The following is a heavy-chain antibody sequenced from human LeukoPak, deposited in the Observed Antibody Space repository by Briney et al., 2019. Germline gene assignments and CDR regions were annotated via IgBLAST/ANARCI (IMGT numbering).Heavy chain of an antibody. J-gene: IGHJ5*02. CDR3: ATVPLWLRFVFDP. CDR1: GYTLTELS. Sequence: GASVKVSCKVSGYTLTELSMHWVRQAPGKGLEWMGGFDPEDGETIYAQKIQGRVTMTEDTSTDTAYMELSSLRSEDTAVYYCATVPLWLRFVFDPWGQGTLVTVSS. CDR2: FDPEDGET. D-gene: IGHD5-12*01. V-gene: IGHV1-24*01.